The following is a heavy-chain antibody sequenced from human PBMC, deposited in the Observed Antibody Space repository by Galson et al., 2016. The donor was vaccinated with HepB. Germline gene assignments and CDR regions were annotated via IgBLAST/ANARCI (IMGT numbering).Heavy chain of an antibody. D-gene: IGHD1-14*01. CDR2: MNPSSANT. J-gene: IGHJ4*02. V-gene: IGHV1-8*01. Sequence: SVKVSCKASGYTFTNYDIIWVRQAPGQGLEWMGWMNPSSANTGYAQKFRGRVTMTRDTSISTAFMELSSLTSEDTAIYYCARGIRNLLYSDYWAQGTLVTVSS. CDR1: GYTFTNYD. CDR3: ARGIRNLLYSDY.